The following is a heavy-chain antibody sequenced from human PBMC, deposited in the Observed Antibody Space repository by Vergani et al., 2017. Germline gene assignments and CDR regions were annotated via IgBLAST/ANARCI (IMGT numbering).Heavy chain of an antibody. J-gene: IGHJ5*02. V-gene: IGHV3-48*01. CDR1: GFTFSSYG. CDR3: ARSSWIQLWANWFDP. Sequence: VQLVESGGGVVQPGRSLRLSCAASGFTFSSYGMHWVRQAPGKGLEWVSYITSSSSTTRYADSVRGRFFISRDNSKNRLYLEMENVGAEATAVYYCARSSWIQLWANWFDPWGQGTLVTVSS. D-gene: IGHD5-18*01. CDR2: ITSSSSTT.